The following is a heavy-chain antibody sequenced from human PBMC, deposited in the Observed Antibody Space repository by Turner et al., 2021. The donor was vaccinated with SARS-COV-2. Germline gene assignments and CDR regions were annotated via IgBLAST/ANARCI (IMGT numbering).Heavy chain of an antibody. V-gene: IGHV3-74*01. CDR2: IGGSGKDT. D-gene: IGHD3-22*01. J-gene: IGHJ4*02. CDR3: ARRNRETTQKAGSGSPLFYFDY. CDR1: GSTFSTYW. Sequence: EVQLVESGGDLVQPGESLRLSWIASGSTFSTYWLHWVRQAPGKGQEWISIIGGSGKDTDYADHVNGRFTIPRDNSKNTLYLQMNSQRAEDTALYYCARRNRETTQKAGSGSPLFYFDYWGQGTLVTVSS.